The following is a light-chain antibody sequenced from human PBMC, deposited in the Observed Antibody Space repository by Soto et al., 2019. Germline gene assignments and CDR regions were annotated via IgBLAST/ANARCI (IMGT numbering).Light chain of an antibody. V-gene: IGLV2-14*01. CDR1: NSDVGGYNY. CDR2: EVT. Sequence: QSALTQPASVSGSPGQSITISCTGTNSDVGGYNYVSWYQQHPGKAPKLMIYEVTNRPSGVSNRFSGSKSGNTAYLNISGXXXXXXXXXXCSSYTGSSTPYVFGTGTKV. CDR3: SSYTGSSTPYV. J-gene: IGLJ1*01.